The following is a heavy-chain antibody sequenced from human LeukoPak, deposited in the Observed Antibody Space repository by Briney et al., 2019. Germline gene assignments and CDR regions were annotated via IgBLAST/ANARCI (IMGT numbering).Heavy chain of an antibody. J-gene: IGHJ4*02. V-gene: IGHV4-59*08. Sequence: SETLSLTCTVSGDSISSYYWSWIRQPPGNGLEWIGYIYYSGSTSYNPSLKSRVTISVDTSKSQISLKLSSVTATDTAVYYCARVSSSFSYYYFDYWGQGTLVTVSS. D-gene: IGHD6-6*01. CDR3: ARVSSSFSYYYFDY. CDR2: IYYSGST. CDR1: GDSISSYY.